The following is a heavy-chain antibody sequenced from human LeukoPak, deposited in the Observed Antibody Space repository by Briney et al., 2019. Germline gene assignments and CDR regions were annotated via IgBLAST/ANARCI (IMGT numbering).Heavy chain of an antibody. CDR3: ARGAYFDY. D-gene: IGHD1-26*01. J-gene: IGHJ4*02. CDR2: IYIGGST. Sequence: GGSLRLSCAASGFTVSSNYMSWVRQAPGKGLERGSVIYIGGSTYYADCVKCRLTISIYNSKNTLYLQMNRLRAEDTAVYYCARGAYFDYWGQGPLVTVSS. V-gene: IGHV3-66*02. CDR1: GFTVSSNY.